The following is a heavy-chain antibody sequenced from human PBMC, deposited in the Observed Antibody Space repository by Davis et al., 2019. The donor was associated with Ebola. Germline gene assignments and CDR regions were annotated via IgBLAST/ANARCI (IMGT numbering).Heavy chain of an antibody. Sequence: GESLKISCAASGFTFSDYYMSWIRQAPGKGLEWVSYISSSGSTIYYADSVKGRFTISRDNAKNSLYLQMNSLRAEDTAVYYCASKYYDFRGLGYWGQGTLVTVSS. CDR3: ASKYYDFRGLGY. D-gene: IGHD3-3*01. J-gene: IGHJ4*02. CDR1: GFTFSDYY. CDR2: ISSSGSTI. V-gene: IGHV3-11*01.